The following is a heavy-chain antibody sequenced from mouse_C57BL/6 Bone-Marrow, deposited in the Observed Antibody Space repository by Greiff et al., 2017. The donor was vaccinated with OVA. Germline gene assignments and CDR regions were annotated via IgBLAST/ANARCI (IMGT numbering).Heavy chain of an antibody. V-gene: IGHV10-3*01. D-gene: IGHD2-4*01. CDR2: IRSKSSNYAT. CDR3: VGEGIYYDYDGPWFAY. Sequence: EVQVVESGGGLVQPKGSLKLSCAASGFTFNTYAMHWVRQAPGKGLEWVARIRSKSSNYATYYADSVKDRLTISRDDSQSMLYLQMNNLKTEDTAMYYCVGEGIYYDYDGPWFAYWGQGTLVTVSA. J-gene: IGHJ3*01. CDR1: GFTFNTYA.